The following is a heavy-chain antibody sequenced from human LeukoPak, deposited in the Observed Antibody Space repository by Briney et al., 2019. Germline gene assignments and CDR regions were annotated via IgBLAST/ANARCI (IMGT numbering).Heavy chain of an antibody. V-gene: IGHV4-34*01. CDR1: GGSISSYY. CDR2: INHSGST. CDR3: ARRRIAHDY. Sequence: SETLSLTCTVSGGSISSYYWSWIRQPPGKGLEWIGEINHSGSTNYNPSLKSRVTISVDTSKNQFSLKLSSVTAADTAVYYCARRRIAHDYWGQGTLVTVSS. D-gene: IGHD2-15*01. J-gene: IGHJ4*02.